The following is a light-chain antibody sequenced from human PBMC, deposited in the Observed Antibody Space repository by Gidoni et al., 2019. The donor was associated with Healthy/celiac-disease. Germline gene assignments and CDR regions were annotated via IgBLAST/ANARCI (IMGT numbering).Light chain of an antibody. V-gene: IGKV4-1*01. J-gene: IGKJ1*01. Sequence: DIVMTQSPDSLAVSLGERSTIHCKSSQSVLYSSNNKNYLAWYQQKPGQPPKRLIYWAATRESGVPDRFSGSGSGTDFTLTISSLQAEDGAVYYCQQYYSTPPTFGQGTKVEIK. CDR3: QQYYSTPPT. CDR1: QSVLYSSNNKNY. CDR2: WAA.